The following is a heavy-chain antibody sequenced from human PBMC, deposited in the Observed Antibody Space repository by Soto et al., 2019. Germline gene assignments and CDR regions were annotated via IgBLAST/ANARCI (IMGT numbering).Heavy chain of an antibody. CDR3: ARGVSYYDILTGYYDYYYYYMDV. CDR1: GYTFTSYG. D-gene: IGHD3-9*01. CDR2: ISAYNGNT. Sequence: ASVKVSCKASGYTFTSYGISWVRQAPGQGLEWMGWISAYNGNTNYAQKLQGRVTMTTDTSTSTAYMELRSLRSDDTAVYYCARGVSYYDILTGYYDYYYYYMDVWGKGTTVTVSS. V-gene: IGHV1-18*01. J-gene: IGHJ6*03.